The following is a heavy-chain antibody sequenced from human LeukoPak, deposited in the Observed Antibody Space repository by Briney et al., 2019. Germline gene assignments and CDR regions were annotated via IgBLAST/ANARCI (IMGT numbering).Heavy chain of an antibody. J-gene: IGHJ4*02. CDR2: IYYSGST. CDR3: ARASSIAVLDY. V-gene: IGHV4-59*01. Sequence: SETLSLTCTVSGGSISSYYWSWIRQPPGKGLGWIGYIYYSGSTNYNPSLKSRVTISVDTSKNQFSLKLSSVTAANTAVYYCARASSIAVLDYWGQGTLVTVSS. CDR1: GGSISSYY. D-gene: IGHD6-19*01.